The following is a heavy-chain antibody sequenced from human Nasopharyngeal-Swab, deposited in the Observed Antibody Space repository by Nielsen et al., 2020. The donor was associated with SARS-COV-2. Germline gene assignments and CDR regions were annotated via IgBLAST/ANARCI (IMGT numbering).Heavy chain of an antibody. Sequence: GGSLRLSCAASGFTFLLSSLPSLRQAPGKGLEWVAVISYDGSNKYYADSVKGRFTISRDNSKNTLYLQMNSLRAEDTAVYYCARGRIAGWGQGTLVTVSS. J-gene: IGHJ4*02. CDR3: ARGRIAG. D-gene: IGHD6-13*01. V-gene: IGHV3-30-3*01. CDR1: GFTFLLSS. CDR2: ISYDGSNK.